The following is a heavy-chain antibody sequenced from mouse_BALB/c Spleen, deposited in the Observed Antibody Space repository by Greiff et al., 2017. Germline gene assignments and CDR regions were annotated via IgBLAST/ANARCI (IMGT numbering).Heavy chain of an antibody. V-gene: IGHV2-6-7*01. D-gene: IGHD2-4*01. CDR3: ASSTMITRGFAY. CDR2: IWGDGST. J-gene: IGHJ3*01. Sequence: VQRVESGPGLVAPSQSLSITCTVSGFSLTGYGVNWVRQPPGKGLEWLGMIWGDGSTDYNSALESRLSISKDNSKSQVFLKMNSLQTDDTARYYGASSTMITRGFAYWGQGTLVTVSA. CDR1: GFSLTGYG.